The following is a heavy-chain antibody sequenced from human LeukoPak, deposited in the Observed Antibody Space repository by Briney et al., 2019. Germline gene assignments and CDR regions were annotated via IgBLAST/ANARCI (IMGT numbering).Heavy chain of an antibody. Sequence: PGGSLRLSCAASGFTFRNYSVNWVRQAPGKGLEWVSYISSGGSTIHYADSVKGRFTISRDNAKNSLYLQMNRLGAEDTAVYYCARDRTYYDSSGYRNNFDYWGQGTLVTVSS. CDR3: ARDRTYYDSSGYRNNFDY. CDR1: GFTFRNYS. J-gene: IGHJ4*02. V-gene: IGHV3-48*04. D-gene: IGHD3-22*01. CDR2: ISSGGSTI.